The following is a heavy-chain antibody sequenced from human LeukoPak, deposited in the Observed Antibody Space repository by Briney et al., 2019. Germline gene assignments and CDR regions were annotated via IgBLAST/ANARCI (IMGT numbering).Heavy chain of an antibody. CDR2: IYTGGST. Sequence: PGGSLRLSCAASGFTVSSNYMSWVRQAPGKGLEWVSVIYTGGSTYYADSVKGRFTISRDNSKNTLYLQMNSLRAEDTAVYYCAKDRVVGATYPADYWGQGTLVTVSS. V-gene: IGHV3-53*01. J-gene: IGHJ4*02. CDR3: AKDRVVGATYPADY. D-gene: IGHD1-26*01. CDR1: GFTVSSNY.